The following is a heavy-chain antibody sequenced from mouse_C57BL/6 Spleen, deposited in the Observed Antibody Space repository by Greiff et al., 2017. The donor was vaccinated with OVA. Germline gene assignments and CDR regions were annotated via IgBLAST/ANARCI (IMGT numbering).Heavy chain of an antibody. CDR2: ISYDGSN. CDR1: GYSITSGYY. CDR3: AREAYGSSSHWYFDV. D-gene: IGHD1-1*01. J-gene: IGHJ1*03. V-gene: IGHV3-6*01. Sequence: EVKLMESGPGLVKPSQSLSLTCSVTGYSITSGYYWNWLRQFPGNKLEWMGYISYDGSNNYNPSLKNRISITRDTSKNQFFLKLNSVTTEDTATYYCAREAYGSSSHWYFDVWGTGTTVTVSS.